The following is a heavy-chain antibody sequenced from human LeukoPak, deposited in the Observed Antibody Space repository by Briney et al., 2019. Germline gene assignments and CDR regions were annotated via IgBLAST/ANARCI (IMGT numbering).Heavy chain of an antibody. CDR2: ISSSSTI. CDR3: ARRSITIFGVVMRAFDI. Sequence: PGGSLRLSCAASGFTFSSYSMNWVRQAPGKGLEWVSYISSSSTIYYADSVKGRFTISRDNAKNSLYLQMNSLRAEDTAVYYCARRSITIFGVVMRAFDIWGQGTMVTVSS. D-gene: IGHD3-3*01. CDR1: GFTFSSYS. V-gene: IGHV3-48*01. J-gene: IGHJ3*02.